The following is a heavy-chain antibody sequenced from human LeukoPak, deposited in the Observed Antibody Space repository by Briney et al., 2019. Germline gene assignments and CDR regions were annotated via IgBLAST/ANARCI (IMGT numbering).Heavy chain of an antibody. CDR3: ATVGARTAATGYFDY. CDR2: ISGSGGST. D-gene: IGHD2-15*01. CDR1: GFTFSSYG. Sequence: GGTLRLSCAASGFTFSSYGMSWVRQAPGKGLEWVSAISGSGGSTYYADSVKGRFTISRDNSKNTLYLQMNSLRAEDTAVYYCATVGARTAATGYFDYWGQGALVTVSS. J-gene: IGHJ4*02. V-gene: IGHV3-23*01.